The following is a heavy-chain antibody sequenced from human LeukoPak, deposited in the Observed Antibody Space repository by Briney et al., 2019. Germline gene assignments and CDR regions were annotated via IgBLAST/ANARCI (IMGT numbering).Heavy chain of an antibody. D-gene: IGHD5-18*01. J-gene: IGHJ3*02. CDR1: GGSISSSSYY. V-gene: IGHV4-39*07. CDR2: IYYSGST. CDR3: ARVGLLAFDI. Sequence: SETLSLTCTVSGGSISSSSYYWGWIRQPPGKGLEWIGTIYYSGSTYYHPSLKSRVTISVDTSKNQFSLKLSSVTAADTAVYYCARVGLLAFDIWGQGTMVTVSS.